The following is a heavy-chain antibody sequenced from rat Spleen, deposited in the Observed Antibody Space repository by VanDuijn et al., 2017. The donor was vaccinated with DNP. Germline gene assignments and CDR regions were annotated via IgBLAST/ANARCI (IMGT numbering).Heavy chain of an antibody. Sequence: QVQLRESGPGLVQPSQTLSLACTVSGFSLTNHHVHWVRQPSGKGLEWRGVVWIGGTTHISSIFKSRVSINRDTSRNQVFLEVNSLQSEDSATYYCARDGQWDYLDYWGQGVMVTVAS. CDR3: ARDGQWDYLDY. D-gene: IGHD1-1*01. CDR1: GFSLTNHH. V-gene: IGHV2-43*01. J-gene: IGHJ2*01. CDR2: VWIGGTT.